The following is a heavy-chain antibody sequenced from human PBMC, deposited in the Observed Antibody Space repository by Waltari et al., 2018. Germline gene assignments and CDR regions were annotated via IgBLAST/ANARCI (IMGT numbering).Heavy chain of an antibody. D-gene: IGHD3-3*01. J-gene: IGHJ4*02. CDR2: IKEDGSEK. CDR3: ATQSWSNFEY. CDR1: EFTFAYYW. V-gene: IGHV3-7*01. Sequence: EVQLVESGGGLVQTGGSLRRSCAASEFTFAYYWVTWVRQAPGKGLEWVANIKEDGSEKYYVDSVKGRFTISRDNAKNSLYLQMSSLRVEDTAVYYCATQSWSNFEYWGQGTLVTVSS.